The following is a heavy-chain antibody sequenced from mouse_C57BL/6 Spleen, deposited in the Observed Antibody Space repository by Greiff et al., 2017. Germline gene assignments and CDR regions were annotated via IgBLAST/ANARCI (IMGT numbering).Heavy chain of an antibody. D-gene: IGHD2-1*01. CDR1: GYSFTGYY. J-gene: IGHJ2*01. Sequence: VQLQQSGPELVKPGASVKISCKASGYSFTGYYMNWVKQSPEKSLEWIGEINPSTGGTTYNQKFKAKATLTVDKSSSTAYMQLKSLTSEDSAVYYCARPGNYGYFDYWGQGTTLTVSS. CDR2: INPSTGGT. V-gene: IGHV1-42*01. CDR3: ARPGNYGYFDY.